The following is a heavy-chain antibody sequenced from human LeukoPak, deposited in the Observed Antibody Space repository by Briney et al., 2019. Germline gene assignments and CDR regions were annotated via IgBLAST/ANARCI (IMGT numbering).Heavy chain of an antibody. J-gene: IGHJ4*02. CDR3: ARTHGSGSYYGGGSYYFDY. CDR2: INAGNGNT. D-gene: IGHD3-10*01. CDR1: GYTFTSYA. V-gene: IGHV1-3*03. Sequence: GASVKVSCKASGYTFTSYAMHWVRQAPGQRLEWMGWINAGNGNTKYSQEFQGRVTITRDTSASTAYMELSSLRSEDMAVYYCARTHGSGSYYGGGSYYFDYWGQGTLVTVSS.